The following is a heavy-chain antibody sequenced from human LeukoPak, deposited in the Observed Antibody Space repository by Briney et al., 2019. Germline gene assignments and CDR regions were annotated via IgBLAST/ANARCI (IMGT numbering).Heavy chain of an antibody. V-gene: IGHV3-30*02. CDR1: GFTFSSYG. J-gene: IGHJ3*02. CDR3: ANGGPPYLGTTPDAFDI. CDR2: IRYDGSNK. Sequence: PAGGSLRLSCAASGFTFSSYGMHWVRQAPGKGLEWVAFIRYDGSNKYYADSVKGRFTISRDNSKNTLYLQMNSLRAEDTAVYYCANGGPPYLGTTPDAFDIWGQGTMVTVSS. D-gene: IGHD1-1*01.